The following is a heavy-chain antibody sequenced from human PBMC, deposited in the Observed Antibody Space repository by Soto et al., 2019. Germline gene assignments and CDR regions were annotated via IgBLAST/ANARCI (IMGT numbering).Heavy chain of an antibody. D-gene: IGHD2-2*01. V-gene: IGHV4-4*02. J-gene: IGHJ2*01. CDR2: IYHSGST. Sequence: QVQLQESGPGLVKPSGTLSLTCAVSGGSISSSNWWSWVRQPPGMGLEWIGEIYHSGSTNYNPSLKNQLTMRGIQSMNHISLRVTSVTIADTAVYYCASTRDYRYFDLWGRGTLVTGSS. CDR1: GGSISSSNW. CDR3: ASTRDYRYFDL.